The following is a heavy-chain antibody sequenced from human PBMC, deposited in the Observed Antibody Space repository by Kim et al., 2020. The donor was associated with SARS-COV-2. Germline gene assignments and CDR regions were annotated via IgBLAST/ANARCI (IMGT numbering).Heavy chain of an antibody. CDR1: GGSISSSSYY. CDR2: IYYSGST. Sequence: SETLSLTCTVSGGSISSSSYYWGWIRQPLGKGLEWLGSIYYSGSTYYNPSLKSRATRSVDTSKNQFSLKLNSVTAADTAVYYCARLSTTVTTRGALYYFDYWGQGTLVTVSS. D-gene: IGHD4-17*01. V-gene: IGHV4-39*01. J-gene: IGHJ4*02. CDR3: ARLSTTVTTRGALYYFDY.